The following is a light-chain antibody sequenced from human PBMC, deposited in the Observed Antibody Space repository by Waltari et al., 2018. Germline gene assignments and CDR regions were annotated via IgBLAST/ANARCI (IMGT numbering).Light chain of an antibody. V-gene: IGKV3-20*01. CDR1: QSVTRT. Sequence: EIVLTQSPGTLSLSPGDRATLFCRASQSVTRTLAWYQQKPGQAPRLLIYDASSRATGIPDRFSGSGYGTDFSLTISRLEPEDFAVYYCQKYGTLPATFGQGTKVEIK. J-gene: IGKJ1*01. CDR2: DAS. CDR3: QKYGTLPAT.